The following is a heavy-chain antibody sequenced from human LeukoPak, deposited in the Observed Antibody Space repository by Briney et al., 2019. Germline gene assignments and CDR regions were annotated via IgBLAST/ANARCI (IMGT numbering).Heavy chain of an antibody. CDR2: IYSGGST. CDR3: ARDATVKDAFDI. Sequence: PGGSLRLSCAASGFTVSSNYMSWVRRAPGKGLEWVSVIYSGGSTYYADSVKGRFTISRDNSKNTLYLQMNSLRAEDTAVYYCARDATVKDAFDIWGQGTMVTVSS. J-gene: IGHJ3*02. D-gene: IGHD4-17*01. V-gene: IGHV3-53*01. CDR1: GFTVSSNY.